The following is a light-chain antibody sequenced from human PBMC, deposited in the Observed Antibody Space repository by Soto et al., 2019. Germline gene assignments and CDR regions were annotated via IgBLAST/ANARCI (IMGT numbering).Light chain of an antibody. CDR1: NSNIGTGYG. CDR2: GDN. J-gene: IGLJ3*02. Sequence: QSVLKQPPSVTGAPGQRVTISCTWNNSNIGTGYGIFWYQQLPGTAPRLLIYGDNNRPSGVPDRFSGSESGTSASLAITGLQAEDEAEYYCQAYDTSPSVLMFGGGTKLTVL. V-gene: IGLV1-40*01. CDR3: QAYDTSPSVLM.